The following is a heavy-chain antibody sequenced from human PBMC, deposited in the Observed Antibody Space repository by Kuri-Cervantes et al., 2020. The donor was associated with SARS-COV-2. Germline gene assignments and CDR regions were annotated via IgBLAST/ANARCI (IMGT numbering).Heavy chain of an antibody. J-gene: IGHJ4*02. CDR3: AIAHTGSYYPLDF. Sequence: GESLKISCAASGFTFRSYAMHWVRQAPGKGLEWVAVISYDGNRRYYADSVKGRFSISRENSNNTLYLQVNSLSDEDTAVYFCAIAHTGSYYPLDFWGQGILVTVSS. CDR2: ISYDGNRR. CDR1: GFTFRSYA. V-gene: IGHV3-30*01. D-gene: IGHD1-26*01.